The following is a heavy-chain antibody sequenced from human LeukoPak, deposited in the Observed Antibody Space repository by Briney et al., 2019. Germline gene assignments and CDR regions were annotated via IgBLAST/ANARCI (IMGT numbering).Heavy chain of an antibody. Sequence: GGSLRLSCAASGFTLGSYWMHWVRHAPGKGLVWVSRMNSDGSTTSYADSVRGRFTISRDNAKNTLYLQVNSLRAEDTAVYYCARGLYGSGSSSYNCFDPWGQGTLVTVSS. CDR2: MNSDGSTT. CDR1: GFTLGSYW. J-gene: IGHJ5*02. CDR3: ARGLYGSGSSSYNCFDP. V-gene: IGHV3-74*01. D-gene: IGHD3-10*01.